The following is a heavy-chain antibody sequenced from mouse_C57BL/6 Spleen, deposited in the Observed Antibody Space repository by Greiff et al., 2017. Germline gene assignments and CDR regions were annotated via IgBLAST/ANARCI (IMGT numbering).Heavy chain of an antibody. V-gene: IGHV5-15*01. CDR2: ISNLAYSI. CDR3: VIYYDYDGWFAY. CDR1: GFTFSDYG. J-gene: IGHJ3*01. Sequence: EVQLVESGGGLVQPGGSLKLSCAASGFTFSDYGMAWVRQAPRKGPEWVAFISNLAYSIYYAATVPGRFTISRENAKNTLYLEMSSLRSEDTAMYYCVIYYDYDGWFAYWGQGTLVTVSA. D-gene: IGHD2-4*01.